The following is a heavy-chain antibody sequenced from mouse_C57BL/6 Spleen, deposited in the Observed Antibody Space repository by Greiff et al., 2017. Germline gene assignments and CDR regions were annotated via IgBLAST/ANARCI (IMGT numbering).Heavy chain of an antibody. V-gene: IGHV1-4*01. CDR3: ARSFDV. CDR1: GYTFTSYS. CDR2: IHPSRGDT. Sequence: VQLQQSGAELARPGASVKMSCKASGYTFTSYSMHWVKQRPGQGLEWIGYIHPSRGDTKYNQKFKDKATLTADKSSSTAYMQLSSLTSEDSAVYYCARSFDVWGTGTTVTVSS. J-gene: IGHJ1*03.